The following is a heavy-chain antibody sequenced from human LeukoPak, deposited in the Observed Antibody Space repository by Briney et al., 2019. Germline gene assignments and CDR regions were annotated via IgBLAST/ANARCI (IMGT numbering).Heavy chain of an antibody. CDR3: ARSFGVMIVGAAYFDY. CDR2: IYYSGST. CDR1: GGSISSGGYY. V-gene: IGHV4-31*03. Sequence: PSETLSLTCTVSGGSISSGGYYWSWIRQHPGKGLEWIGYIYYSGSTYYNPSLKSRVTISVDTSKNQFSLKLSSVTAADTAVYYCARSFGVMIVGAAYFDYWGQGTLVTVSS. D-gene: IGHD1-26*01. J-gene: IGHJ4*02.